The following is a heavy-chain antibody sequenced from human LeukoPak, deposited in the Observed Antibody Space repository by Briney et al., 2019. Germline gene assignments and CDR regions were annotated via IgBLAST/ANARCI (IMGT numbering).Heavy chain of an antibody. CDR3: ARLQSAVAGTDY. CDR2: IYPRDSDT. V-gene: IGHV5-51*01. CDR1: GYSFTTHW. D-gene: IGHD6-19*01. J-gene: IGHJ4*02. Sequence: GESLKISCKASGYSFTTHWIGWVRQMPGKGLEWMGIIYPRDSDTRYSPSFQGQVTISADKSISTAYLQWSSLKASDTAMYYCARLQSAVAGTDYWGQGTLVTVSS.